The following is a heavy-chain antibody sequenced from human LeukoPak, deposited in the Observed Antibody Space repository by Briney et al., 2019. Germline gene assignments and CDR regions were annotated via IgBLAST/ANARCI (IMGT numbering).Heavy chain of an antibody. CDR2: ISSSGSTI. D-gene: IGHD3-22*01. CDR1: GFTFSSYE. V-gene: IGHV3-48*03. J-gene: IGHJ4*02. CDR3: ARLLGSGYIDY. Sequence: GGSLRLSWAASGFTFSSYEMNWVRQAPEKGLEWVSYISSSGSTIYYADSVKGRFTISRDNAKNSLYLQMNSLRAEDTAVYYCARLLGSGYIDYWGQGTLVTVSS.